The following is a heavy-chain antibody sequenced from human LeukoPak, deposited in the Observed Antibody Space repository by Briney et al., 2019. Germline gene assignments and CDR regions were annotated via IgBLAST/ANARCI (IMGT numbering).Heavy chain of an antibody. J-gene: IGHJ4*02. D-gene: IGHD2-15*01. CDR1: GGTFSSYA. CDR3: ARGLSCSGGSCYPYYFDY. CDR2: LIPIFGTA. Sequence: GASVKVFCKASGGTFSSYAISWVRQAPGQGLEWMGGLIPIFGTANYAQKFQGRVTITADESTSTAYMELSSLRSEDTAVYYCARGLSCSGGSCYPYYFDYWGQGTLVTVSS. V-gene: IGHV1-69*13.